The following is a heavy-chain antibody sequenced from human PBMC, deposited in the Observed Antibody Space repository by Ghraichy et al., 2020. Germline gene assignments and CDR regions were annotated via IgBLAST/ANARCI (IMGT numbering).Heavy chain of an antibody. Sequence: SVKGRFTISRDNAKNSLSLQVNSLRAEDTAVYYCAREAGWGLTDGFDIWGQGTMVTVSS. V-gene: IGHV3-48*01. CDR3: AREAGWGLTDGFDI. D-gene: IGHD6-19*01. J-gene: IGHJ3*02.